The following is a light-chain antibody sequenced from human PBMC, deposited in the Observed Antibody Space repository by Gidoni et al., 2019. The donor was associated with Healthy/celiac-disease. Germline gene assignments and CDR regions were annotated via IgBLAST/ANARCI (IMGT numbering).Light chain of an antibody. CDR3: QQYNNWAHGFT. CDR2: GAS. Sequence: ELVMPQSPATLSVSPGERATLSCRASQSVSSNLAWYQQKPGQAPRPLIYGASTRATGIPARLSGSGSGKEFTLTISSLQSEEFAVYYCQQYNNWAHGFTFGPGTKVDIK. V-gene: IGKV3-15*01. J-gene: IGKJ3*01. CDR1: QSVSSN.